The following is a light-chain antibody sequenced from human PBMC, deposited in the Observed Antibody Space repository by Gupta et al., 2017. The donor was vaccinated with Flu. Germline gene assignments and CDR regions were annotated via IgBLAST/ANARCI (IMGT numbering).Light chain of an antibody. CDR1: QSIRSY. CDR2: AAS. V-gene: IGKV1-39*01. Sequence: SSLSASVGDRVIITCRASQSIRSYLDWYKQKPWKAPKLLIYAASSWQSGVPSRFSASGYGTDFTLTISSRQPEDFATYFCRQTDSSSPPTFGGGTKVEIK. CDR3: RQTDSSSPPT. J-gene: IGKJ4*01.